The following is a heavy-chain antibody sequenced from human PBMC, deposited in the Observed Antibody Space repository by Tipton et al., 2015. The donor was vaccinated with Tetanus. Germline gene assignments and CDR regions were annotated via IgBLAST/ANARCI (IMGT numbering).Heavy chain of an antibody. CDR2: ISASGST. V-gene: IGHV4-61*08. D-gene: IGHD2-2*01. CDR1: GGSLRSGDHY. Sequence: TLSLTCTVSGGSLRSGDHYWSWIRQPLGKGLEWLAYISASGSTNSNYSLKSRITISRDTSKNQFSLKLSSVTAADTAVYYCARRSYCSSSRCFDAFDLWGQGTMVTVSS. J-gene: IGHJ3*01. CDR3: ARRSYCSSSRCFDAFDL.